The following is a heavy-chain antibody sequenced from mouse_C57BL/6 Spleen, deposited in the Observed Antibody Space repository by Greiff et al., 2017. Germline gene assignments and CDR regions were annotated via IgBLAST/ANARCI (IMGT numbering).Heavy chain of an antibody. CDR3: ARPYDY. V-gene: IGHV1-61*01. CDR2: IYSSDSDT. J-gene: IGHJ2*01. Sequence: QVQLQQPGAELVRPGSSVKLSCKASGYTFTSYWMDWVKQRPGQGLEWIGNIYSSDSDTHYNQKFKDKATVTVDKSSSAAYMQLSSLTSDDSAVYYCARPYDYWGQGTTLTVSS. CDR1: GYTFTSYW.